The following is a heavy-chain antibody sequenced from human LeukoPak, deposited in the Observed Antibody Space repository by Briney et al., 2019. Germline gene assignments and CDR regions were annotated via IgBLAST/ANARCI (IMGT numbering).Heavy chain of an antibody. CDR3: AKEVWGDSSSSVLDY. D-gene: IGHD6-6*01. Sequence: PGGSLRLSCAASGFTFSSYGMHWVRQAPGKGLEWVAFIRYDGSNKYYADSVKGRFTISRDNSKNTLYLQMNSLRAEDTAVYYCAKEVWGDSSSSVLDYWGQGTLVTVSS. CDR1: GFTFSSYG. CDR2: IRYDGSNK. J-gene: IGHJ4*02. V-gene: IGHV3-30*02.